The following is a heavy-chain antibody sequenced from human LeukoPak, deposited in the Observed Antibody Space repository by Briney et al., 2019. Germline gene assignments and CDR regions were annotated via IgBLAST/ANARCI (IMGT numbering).Heavy chain of an antibody. CDR2: IFHSGST. CDR3: ARAPFIQSDYGGSFDY. V-gene: IGHV4-38-2*02. Sequence: AETLSLTCTVSGYSISSGRYWGWIRPPAGKGLEWIGTIFHSGSTYYNPSLKSRVTISVDTSKNQFSLKLTSVTAADTAAYYCARAPFIQSDYGGSFDYWGQGTLVTVSS. J-gene: IGHJ4*02. CDR1: GYSISSGRY. D-gene: IGHD4-23*01.